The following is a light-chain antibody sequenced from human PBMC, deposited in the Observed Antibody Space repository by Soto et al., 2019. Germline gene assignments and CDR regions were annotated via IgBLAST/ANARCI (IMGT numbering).Light chain of an antibody. CDR3: QQLKSYPPIT. CDR1: QGISSY. CDR2: AAS. V-gene: IGKV1-9*01. Sequence: DIQLTQSPSFLSASVGDRVTITCRASQGISSYLAWYQQKPGKAPKPLIYAASTLQSGVPSRFSGSGSGTEFTLTISSLQPEDFATYYCQQLKSYPPITFGQGTRLEIK. J-gene: IGKJ5*01.